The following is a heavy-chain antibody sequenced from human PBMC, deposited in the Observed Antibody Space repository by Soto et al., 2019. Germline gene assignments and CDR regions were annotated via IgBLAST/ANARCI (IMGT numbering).Heavy chain of an antibody. J-gene: IGHJ4*02. V-gene: IGHV5-51*01. D-gene: IGHD6-19*01. CDR1: GYSFTSYW. CDR3: ARLGSLGYSSGWYEVLNPHFDY. Sequence: PGESLKISCKGSGYSFTSYWIGWVRQMPGKGLEWVGIIYPGDSDTRYSPSFQGQVTISADKSISTAYLQWSSLKASDTAMYYCARLGSLGYSSGWYEVLNPHFDYWGQGTLVTVSS. CDR2: IYPGDSDT.